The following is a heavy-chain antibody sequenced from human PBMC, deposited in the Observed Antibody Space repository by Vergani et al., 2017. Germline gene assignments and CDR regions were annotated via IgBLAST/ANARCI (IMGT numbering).Heavy chain of an antibody. CDR2: IYVRGIT. CDR1: GASINNDFYY. D-gene: IGHD4-23*01. J-gene: IGHJ3*01. V-gene: IGHV4-61*02. CDR3: ARDNKQLRPRAFDL. Sequence: QVQLQESGPGLVKSSQTVSLTCTVSGASINNDFYYWHWIRQPAGKGLEWIGRIYVRGITDYNSSLPSRVSMSVDTSKHQFSLTLNSVTAADTAVYYCARDNKQLRPRAFDLWVQGTMLTVSS.